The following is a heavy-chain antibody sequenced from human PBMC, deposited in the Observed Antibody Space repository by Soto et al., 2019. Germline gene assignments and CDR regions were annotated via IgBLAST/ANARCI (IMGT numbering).Heavy chain of an antibody. CDR1: GYTFTTYD. CDR3: AKVLSELVPRYFDT. CDR2: ITPGGGIT. V-gene: IGHV1-46*01. Sequence: QVQLVQSGAEVKKPGASVRVPCKASGYTFTTYDIHWVRQAPGLGLEWMGIITPGGGITSYAQKFKVKITMPRDTSTRTVYMERSSQRSVYTGVYYCAKVLSELVPRYFDTWGQGTLVTVSS. J-gene: IGHJ4*02. D-gene: IGHD6-13*01.